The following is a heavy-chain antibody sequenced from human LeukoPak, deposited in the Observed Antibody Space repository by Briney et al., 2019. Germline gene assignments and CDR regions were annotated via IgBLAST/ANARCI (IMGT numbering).Heavy chain of an antibody. D-gene: IGHD3-22*01. CDR1: RFTFSRYW. V-gene: IGHV3-7*02. J-gene: IGHJ4*02. Sequence: GGSLRLSCAASRFTFSRYWMSWVRQAPGRGLEWVANIKQDGSEKYYVDSVKGRFIISRDNAKNSLFLHMNSLRVEDTAVYYCASVFWGSSGYYFEYWGQGALLTVSS. CDR2: IKQDGSEK. CDR3: ASVFWGSSGYYFEY.